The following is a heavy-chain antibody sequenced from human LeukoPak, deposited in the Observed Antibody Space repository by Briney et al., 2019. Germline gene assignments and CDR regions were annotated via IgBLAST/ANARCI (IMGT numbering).Heavy chain of an antibody. J-gene: IGHJ5*02. CDR3: SRDRRTWFDP. CDR2: ISGSGGST. Sequence: GGSLRLSCAASGFTFSSYAMNWVRKAPGKGLEWVSAISGSGGSTYFADSVKGRFTISRDNSKNTLNLQMNSLRAEDTALYYCSRDRRTWFDPWGQGTLVTVSS. V-gene: IGHV3-23*01. CDR1: GFTFSSYA.